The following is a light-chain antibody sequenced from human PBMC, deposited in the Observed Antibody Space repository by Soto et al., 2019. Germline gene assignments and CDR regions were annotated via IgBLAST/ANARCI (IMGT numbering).Light chain of an antibody. CDR2: EVS. Sequence: QSALTQPASVSGSPGQSITISCTGTISAVGGYNYVSWYQQHPGKAPKLMIYEVSNRPSGVSNRFSASKSGNTASLTISGRQAEDEADYYCSSYTSSSTPCFXTGTKVTVL. CDR3: SSYTSSSTPC. CDR1: ISAVGGYNY. J-gene: IGLJ1*01. V-gene: IGLV2-14*01.